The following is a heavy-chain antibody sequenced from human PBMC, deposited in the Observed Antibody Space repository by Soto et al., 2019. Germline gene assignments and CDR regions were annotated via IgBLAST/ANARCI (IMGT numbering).Heavy chain of an antibody. CDR3: ARDPRGYSYGHYYGMDV. CDR2: ISSSSSYI. V-gene: IGHV3-21*01. CDR1: GFTFSSYS. D-gene: IGHD5-18*01. J-gene: IGHJ6*02. Sequence: GGSLRLSCAASGFTFSSYSMNWVRQAPGKGLEWVSSISSSSSYIYYADSVKGRFTISRDNAKNSLYLQMNSLRAEDTAVYYCARDPRGYSYGHYYGMDVWGQGTTVTVS.